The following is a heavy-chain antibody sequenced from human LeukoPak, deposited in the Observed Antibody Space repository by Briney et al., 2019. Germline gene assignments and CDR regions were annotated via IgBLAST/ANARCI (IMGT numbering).Heavy chain of an antibody. Sequence: PGRSLRLSCAASGFTFSSYAMHWVRQAPGKGLEWVAVIWYDGNNKYYTDSVKGRFTISRDNSKNTLYLQMNRLRGEDTAVYYCARYCYGSGSSVDFWGQGTLVTVSS. D-gene: IGHD3-10*01. J-gene: IGHJ4*02. CDR2: IWYDGNNK. V-gene: IGHV3-33*01. CDR1: GFTFSSYA. CDR3: ARYCYGSGSSVDF.